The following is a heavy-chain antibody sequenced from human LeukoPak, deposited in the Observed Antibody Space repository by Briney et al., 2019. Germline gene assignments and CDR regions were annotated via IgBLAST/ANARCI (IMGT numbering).Heavy chain of an antibody. D-gene: IGHD1-26*01. CDR3: ATIEYSGSYDFDY. Sequence: ASVKVSCKASGYTFTGYAISWVRQAPGQGLEWMGWVSAYNGATNYAQKLQGRVTMTTDTSTSTAYMELRSLRSDDTAVYYCATIEYSGSYDFDYWGQGTLVTVSS. CDR2: VSAYNGAT. CDR1: GYTFTGYA. J-gene: IGHJ4*02. V-gene: IGHV1-18*01.